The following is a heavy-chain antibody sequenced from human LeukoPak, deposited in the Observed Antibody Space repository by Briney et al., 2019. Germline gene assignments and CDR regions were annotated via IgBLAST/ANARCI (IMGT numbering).Heavy chain of an antibody. CDR1: GGSISSYY. CDR2: IYYSGST. J-gene: IGHJ4*02. Sequence: SETLSLTCTVSGGSISSYYWSWIRQPPGKGLEWIGYIYYSGSTNYNPSLKSRVTISVDTSKNHFSLKMSSVTAADTAVYYCARDIGGRYSWYYFDYWGRGTLVTVSS. V-gene: IGHV4-59*01. D-gene: IGHD2-8*01. CDR3: ARDIGGRYSWYYFDY.